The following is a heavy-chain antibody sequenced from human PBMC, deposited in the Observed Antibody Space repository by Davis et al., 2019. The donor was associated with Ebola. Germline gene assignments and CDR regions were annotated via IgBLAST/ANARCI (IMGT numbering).Heavy chain of an antibody. CDR1: GYTFTGYY. CDR3: ARGWIGCSSTSCYGVDY. D-gene: IGHD2-2*01. CDR2: MNPNSGNT. V-gene: IGHV1-8*02. Sequence: AASVKVSCKASGYTFTGYYMHWVRQATGQGLEWMGWMNPNSGNTGYAQKFQGRVTMTRNTSISTAYMELSSLRSEDTAVYYCARGWIGCSSTSCYGVDYWGQGTLVTVSS. J-gene: IGHJ4*02.